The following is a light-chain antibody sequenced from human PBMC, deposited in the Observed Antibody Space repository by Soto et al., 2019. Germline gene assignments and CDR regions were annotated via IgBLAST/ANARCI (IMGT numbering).Light chain of an antibody. CDR3: QQYGDSLLT. J-gene: IGKJ4*01. CDR2: HAS. CDR1: QSISNSY. V-gene: IGKV3-20*01. Sequence: ENVLTQSPGTLSLSPGERATLSCRASQSISNSYLAWYQQKPGQTPSLLIYHASNRATGIPDRFSGSGSGTDFTRTISRLEPEDFAVYYCQQYGDSLLTFGGGTKVEIK.